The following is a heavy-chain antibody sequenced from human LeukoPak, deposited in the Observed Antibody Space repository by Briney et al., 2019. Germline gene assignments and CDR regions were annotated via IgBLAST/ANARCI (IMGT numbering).Heavy chain of an antibody. CDR2: ISYDGSNK. CDR3: AIDWTQYYDFWSAPEPYFDY. Sequence: GGSLRLSCAASGFTFSSYAMHWVRQAPGKGLEWVAVISYDGSNKYYADSVKGRFTISRDNSKNTLYLQMNSMRAEDTAVYYCAIDWTQYYDFWSAPEPYFDYWGQGTLVSVSS. CDR1: GFTFSSYA. V-gene: IGHV3-30*04. J-gene: IGHJ4*02. D-gene: IGHD3-3*01.